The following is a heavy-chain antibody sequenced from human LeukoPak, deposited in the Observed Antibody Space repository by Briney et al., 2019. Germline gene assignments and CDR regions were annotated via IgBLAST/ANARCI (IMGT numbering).Heavy chain of an antibody. CDR2: INWNGGST. D-gene: IGHD6-19*01. CDR1: GFTFDDYG. J-gene: IGHJ3*02. V-gene: IGHV3-20*04. CDR3: ARGMLHDSSGWYDAFDI. Sequence: GGSLRLSCAASGFTFDDYGMSWVRQAPGKGLEWVSGINWNGGSTGYADSVKGRFTISRDNAKNSLYLQMNSLRAEDTAVYYCARGMLHDSSGWYDAFDIWGQGTMVTVSS.